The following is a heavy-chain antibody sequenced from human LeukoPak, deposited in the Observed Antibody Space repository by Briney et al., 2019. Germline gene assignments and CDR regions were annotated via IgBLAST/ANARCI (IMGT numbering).Heavy chain of an antibody. V-gene: IGHV3-74*01. J-gene: IGHJ4*02. CDR3: ARDPKNNYFDY. CDR1: GFTFCSYW. Sequence: PGGSLRLSCAASGFTFCSYWMHWVRQAPGKGRVWVSRINSDGSSTSYADSVKGRFTISRDNAKNTLYLQMNSLRAEDTAVFYCARDPKNNYFDYWGQGTLVTVSS. CDR2: INSDGSST.